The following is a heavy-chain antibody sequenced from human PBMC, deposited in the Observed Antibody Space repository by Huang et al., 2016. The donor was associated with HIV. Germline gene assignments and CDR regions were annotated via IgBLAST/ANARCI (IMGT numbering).Heavy chain of an antibody. CDR2: INAGNGNT. Sequence: QVQLVQSGAEVKKPGASVKVSCKASGYIFSTYDTHWVRQAPGQRLEWMGRINAGNGNTKYSQRFQGRGTITRDTAANTAYVELSSLRSEDTGVYYCARGIAAGDYWGQGTLVTVSS. D-gene: IGHD6-25*01. J-gene: IGHJ4*02. V-gene: IGHV1-3*01. CDR1: GYIFSTYD. CDR3: ARGIAAGDY.